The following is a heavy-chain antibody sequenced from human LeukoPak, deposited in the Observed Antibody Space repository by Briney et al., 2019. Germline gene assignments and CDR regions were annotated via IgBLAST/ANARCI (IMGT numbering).Heavy chain of an antibody. CDR2: IWYDGSNK. CDR3: AALQEGACSGGSCYSAEYFQH. Sequence: PGRSLRLSCAASGFTFSSYGMHWVRQAPGKGLEWVAVIWYDGSNKYYADSVKGRFTISRDNSKNTLYLQMNSLRSEDTAVYYCAALQEGACSGGSCYSAEYFQHWGQGTLVTVSS. D-gene: IGHD2-15*01. CDR1: GFTFSSYG. V-gene: IGHV3-33*01. J-gene: IGHJ1*01.